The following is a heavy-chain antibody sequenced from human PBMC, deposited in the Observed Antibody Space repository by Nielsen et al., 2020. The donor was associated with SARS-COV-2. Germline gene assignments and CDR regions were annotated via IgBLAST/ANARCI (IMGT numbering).Heavy chain of an antibody. J-gene: IGHJ5*02. CDR2: ISSSSSYT. V-gene: IGHV3-11*06. D-gene: IGHD3-22*01. Sequence: GGSLRLSCAASGFTFSDYYMSWIRQAPGKGLEWVSYISSSSSYTNYADSVKGRFTISRDNAKNSLYLQMNSLRAEDTAVYYCARNYYDSCGYYPGWFDPWGQGTLVTVSS. CDR1: GFTFSDYY. CDR3: ARNYYDSCGYYPGWFDP.